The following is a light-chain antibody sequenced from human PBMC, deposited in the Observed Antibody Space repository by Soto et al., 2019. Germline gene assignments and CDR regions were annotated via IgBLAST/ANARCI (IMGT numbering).Light chain of an antibody. V-gene: IGLV2-11*01. CDR2: DVS. J-gene: IGLJ2*01. CDR3: CSYAGSYTFVV. CDR1: GSDVGGYNY. Sequence: QSALTQPRSVSGSPGQSVTISCTGTGSDVGGYNYVSWYQQLPGKAPKLMIYDVSKRPSGVPDRFSGSKSGNTASLTISGLQAEDEADYYCCSYAGSYTFVVFGGGTKLTVL.